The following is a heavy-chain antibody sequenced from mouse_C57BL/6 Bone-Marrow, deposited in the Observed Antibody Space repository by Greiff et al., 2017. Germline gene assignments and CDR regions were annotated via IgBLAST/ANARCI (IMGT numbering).Heavy chain of an antibody. V-gene: IGHV1-55*01. CDR2: IYPGSGST. CDR3: ASLYYYGSSHYFDY. D-gene: IGHD1-1*01. Sequence: VQLQQSGAELVKSGASVKMSCKASGYTFTSYWITWVKQRPGQGLEWIGDIYPGSGSTNYNEKFKSKATLTVDTSSSTAYMQRSSLTSEDSAVYYCASLYYYGSSHYFDYWGQGTTLTVSS. CDR1: GYTFTSYW. J-gene: IGHJ2*01.